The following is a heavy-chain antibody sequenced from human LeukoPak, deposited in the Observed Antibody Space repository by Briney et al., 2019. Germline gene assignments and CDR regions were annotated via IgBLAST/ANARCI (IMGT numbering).Heavy chain of an antibody. J-gene: IGHJ4*02. V-gene: IGHV1-18*01. CDR3: ASWGDQQLGGSYFDY. Sequence: ASVKVSCKASGYTFTSYGISWVRQAPGQGLEWMGWISDYNGNTNYAQKFQGRVTMTRDTSISTAYMELSRLRSDDTAVYYCASWGDQQLGGSYFDYWGQGTLVTVSS. CDR2: ISDYNGNT. D-gene: IGHD6-6*01. CDR1: GYTFTSYG.